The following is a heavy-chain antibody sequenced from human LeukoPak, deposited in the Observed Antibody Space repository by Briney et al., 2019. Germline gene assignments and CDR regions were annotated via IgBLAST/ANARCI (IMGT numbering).Heavy chain of an antibody. D-gene: IGHD2-15*01. V-gene: IGHV3-23*01. J-gene: IGHJ1*01. CDR3: ANRGYCSGGRCYWFFQH. CDR1: GFTFSSYA. CDR2: ISGSGNNT. Sequence: PGGSLRLSCAASGFTFSSYAMSWVRQAPGKGLEWVSIISGSGNNTYYADSVRGRFTISRDDSKNTLYLQMNTLRAEDTAVYYCANRGYCSGGRCYWFFQHWGQGTLVTVSS.